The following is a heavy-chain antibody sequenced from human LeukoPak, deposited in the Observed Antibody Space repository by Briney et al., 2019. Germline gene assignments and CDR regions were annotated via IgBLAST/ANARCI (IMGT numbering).Heavy chain of an antibody. CDR2: IYTRGST. CDR1: GGSISSGSYY. CDR3: ARFPTPKNYFDY. V-gene: IGHV4-61*02. J-gene: IGHJ4*02. D-gene: IGHD4-11*01. Sequence: SETLSLTCTVSGGSISSGSYYRSWIRQPAGKGLEWIGRIYTRGSTNYNPSLKSRVTISVDTSKNQFSLKLSSVTAADTAVYYCARFPTPKNYFDYWGQGTLVTVSS.